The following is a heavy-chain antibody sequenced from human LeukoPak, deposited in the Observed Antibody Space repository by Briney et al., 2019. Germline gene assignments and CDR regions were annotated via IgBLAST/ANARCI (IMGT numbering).Heavy chain of an antibody. D-gene: IGHD2-15*01. Sequence: GASVKVSCKASGGTFSSYAISWVRQAPGQGLEWTGRIIPILGIANYAQKFQGRVTITADKSTSTAYMELSGLRSEDTAVYYCARDGPYCSGGSCYSRAYNWFDPWGQGTLVTVSS. CDR1: GGTFSSYA. J-gene: IGHJ5*02. V-gene: IGHV1-69*04. CDR3: ARDGPYCSGGSCYSRAYNWFDP. CDR2: IIPILGIA.